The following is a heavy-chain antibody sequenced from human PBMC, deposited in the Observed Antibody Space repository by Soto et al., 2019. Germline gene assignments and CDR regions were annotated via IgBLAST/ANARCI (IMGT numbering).Heavy chain of an antibody. D-gene: IGHD3-10*01. CDR1: GYSFTSYW. CDR3: ARLGGITMVRGVKSAFDI. J-gene: IGHJ3*02. V-gene: IGHV5-51*01. Sequence: GESLKISCKGSGYSFTSYWIGWVRQMPGKGLEWMGIIYPGDSDTRYSPSFQGQVTISAVKSISTAYLQWSSLKASDTAMYYCARLGGITMVRGVKSAFDIWGQGTMVTVSS. CDR2: IYPGDSDT.